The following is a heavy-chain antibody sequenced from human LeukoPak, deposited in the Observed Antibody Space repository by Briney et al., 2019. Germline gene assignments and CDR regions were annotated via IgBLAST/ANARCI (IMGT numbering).Heavy chain of an antibody. Sequence: SETLSLTCTVSGGSISTYYWNWIRQPPGKGLEWIGYIYYSGSTDYNPSLKSRVTISVDTSKNQFSLKLSSVTAADTAVYYCARVEKREYYFDYWGQGTLVTVSS. V-gene: IGHV4-59*01. J-gene: IGHJ4*02. CDR1: GGSISTYY. CDR2: IYYSGST. D-gene: IGHD6-25*01. CDR3: ARVEKREYYFDY.